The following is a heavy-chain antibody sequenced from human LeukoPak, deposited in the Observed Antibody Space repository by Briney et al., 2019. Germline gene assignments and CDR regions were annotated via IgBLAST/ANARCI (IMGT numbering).Heavy chain of an antibody. CDR3: AKDVVGAINYFDY. D-gene: IGHD1-26*01. CDR1: GFSLSAYT. Sequence: GGSLRLSCAASGFSLSAYTMTWVRQAPGRGLEWVSTLRGAGGTSYYADSVKGRFTISRDNSKNTLYLQMNSLRAEDTAVYYCAKDVVGAINYFDYWGQGTLVTVSS. J-gene: IGHJ4*02. V-gene: IGHV3-23*01. CDR2: LRGAGGTS.